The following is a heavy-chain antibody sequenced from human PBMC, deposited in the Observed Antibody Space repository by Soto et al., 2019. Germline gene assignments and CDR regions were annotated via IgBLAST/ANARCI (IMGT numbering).Heavy chain of an antibody. CDR2: ISGGGGST. D-gene: IGHD3-9*01. Sequence: EVQLLESGGGLVQPGGSLRLSCAASGFSFSSYAMSWVRQAPGKGLEWVSGISGGGGSTYYAVSVKGRFTISRDNSKNTLSLQMNSLRVEDMAIYYCAKAGGYDILTGYRNRFDPWGQGTLVTVS. V-gene: IGHV3-23*01. J-gene: IGHJ5*02. CDR1: GFSFSSYA. CDR3: AKAGGYDILTGYRNRFDP.